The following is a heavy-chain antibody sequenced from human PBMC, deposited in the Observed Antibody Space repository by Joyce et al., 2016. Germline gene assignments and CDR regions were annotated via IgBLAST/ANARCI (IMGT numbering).Heavy chain of an antibody. Sequence: QITLKVSGPTLVKSTQILTLTCPFSGFSLVASGVGVGWNRQSPGKTLEWLVVIYWDDVKEYSPFRKSRLTITKDTSKNRLVLTMTNIDPVDTATYYCVHSPPRRYFYDNSGYYDFWGQGLLVTVPS. CDR1: GFSLVASGVG. V-gene: IGHV2-5*02. CDR2: IYWDDVK. D-gene: IGHD3-22*01. CDR3: VHSPPRRYFYDNSGYYDF. J-gene: IGHJ4*02.